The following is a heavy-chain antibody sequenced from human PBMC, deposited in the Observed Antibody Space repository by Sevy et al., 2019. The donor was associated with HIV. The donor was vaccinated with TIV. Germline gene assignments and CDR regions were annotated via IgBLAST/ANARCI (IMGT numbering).Heavy chain of an antibody. CDR1: GFTFGDYA. Sequence: GGSLRLSCTASGFTFGDYAMSWFRQAPGKGLEWVGLFRSKGYGGTTEYAASVKGRFIMSRDDSKSIAYLQMNSLKTEGKAVFYCTRGPRGGWAFDLWGQGTMVTVSS. J-gene: IGHJ3*01. V-gene: IGHV3-49*03. CDR3: TRGPRGGWAFDL. CDR2: FRSKGYGGTT. D-gene: IGHD3-16*01.